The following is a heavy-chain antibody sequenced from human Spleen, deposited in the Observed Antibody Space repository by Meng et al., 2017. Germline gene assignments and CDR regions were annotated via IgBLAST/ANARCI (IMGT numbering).Heavy chain of an antibody. J-gene: IGHJ4*02. Sequence: GGSLRLSCAASGFTFSTSAMSWVRQAPGKGLEWVAGISGSGVSTYYADSVKGRFIISRDNSKNTLYLQMNSLRAEDTAVYYCATYEAVTLIDYWGQGTLVTVSS. V-gene: IGHV3-23*01. CDR1: GFTFSTSA. D-gene: IGHD4-17*01. CDR3: ATYEAVTLIDY. CDR2: ISGSGVST.